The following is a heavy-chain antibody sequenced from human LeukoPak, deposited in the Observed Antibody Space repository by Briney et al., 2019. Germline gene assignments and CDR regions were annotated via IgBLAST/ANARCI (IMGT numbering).Heavy chain of an antibody. J-gene: IGHJ4*02. CDR2: INPTGGST. V-gene: IGHV1-46*01. D-gene: IGHD6-13*01. CDR3: ALYSSTWY. Sequence: ASVKVSCKAPGYTLTTYYIHWVRQAPGQGLEWMGIINPTGGSTTYAQKFQGRVTMTRDTSTSTVFMELNSLRSEDTAVYYCALYSSTWYWGQGTLVTASS. CDR1: GYTLTTYY.